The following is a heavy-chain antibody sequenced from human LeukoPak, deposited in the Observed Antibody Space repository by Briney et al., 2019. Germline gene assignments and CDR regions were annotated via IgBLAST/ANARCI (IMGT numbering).Heavy chain of an antibody. CDR1: GFTFSSYA. CDR2: ISGSGGST. J-gene: IGHJ4*02. V-gene: IGHV3-23*01. CDR3: AKGHYSFDY. Sequence: PGGSLRLSCAASGFTFSSYAMSWVRQAPGRGLEWVSPISGSGGSTYHADSVKGRFTISRDNSKNTLYLQMNSLRAEDTAVYYCAKGHYSFDYWGQGTLVTVSS.